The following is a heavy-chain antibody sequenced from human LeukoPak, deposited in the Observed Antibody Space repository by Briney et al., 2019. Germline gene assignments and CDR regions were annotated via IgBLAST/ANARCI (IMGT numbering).Heavy chain of an antibody. CDR1: GYSFMSYG. Sequence: ASVKVSCKASGYSFMSYGITWVRQAPGQGLEWVGWIITHKGNTNYAQRVQGRVTMTVETSSNTAHMELRSLTYDDTAIYYCARATGWSTVPTYDASDVWGQGTLVAVS. J-gene: IGHJ3*01. CDR2: IITHKGNT. V-gene: IGHV1-18*01. CDR3: ARATGWSTVPTYDASDV. D-gene: IGHD4-17*01.